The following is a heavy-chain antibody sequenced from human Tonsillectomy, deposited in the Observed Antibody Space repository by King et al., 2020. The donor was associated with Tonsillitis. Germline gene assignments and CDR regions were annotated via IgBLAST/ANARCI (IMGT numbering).Heavy chain of an antibody. Sequence: QLQESGPGLVKPSETLSLTCTVSGGSISPFYWSWIRQPPGKGLEWIGYIYYIGSTNYNPSLKSRVTISVDTSKNQFSLRLSSVTAADTAVYYCARSDYYYNGRYYYYYMDVWGKGTTVTVS. V-gene: IGHV4-59*08. J-gene: IGHJ6*03. CDR2: IYYIGST. CDR3: ARSDYYYNGRYYYYYMDV. CDR1: GGSISPFY. D-gene: IGHD3-22*01.